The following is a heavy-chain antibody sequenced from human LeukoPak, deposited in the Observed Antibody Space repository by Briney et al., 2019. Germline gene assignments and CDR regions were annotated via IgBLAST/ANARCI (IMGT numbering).Heavy chain of an antibody. V-gene: IGHV1-8*01. Sequence: ASVKVSCKASGYTFTSYDINWVRQATGQGLEWMGWMNPNSGNTGYAQKFQGRVTMTRNTSISTAYMELSSLRSEDTAVYYCAREYYDFWSGSPRAPLGRPYFGPWGQGTLVTVSS. D-gene: IGHD3-3*01. CDR1: GYTFTSYD. CDR2: MNPNSGNT. J-gene: IGHJ5*02. CDR3: AREYYDFWSGSPRAPLGRPYFGP.